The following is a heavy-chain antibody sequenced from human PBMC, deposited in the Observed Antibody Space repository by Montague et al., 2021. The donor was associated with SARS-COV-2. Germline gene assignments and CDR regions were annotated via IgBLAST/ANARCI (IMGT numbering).Heavy chain of an antibody. J-gene: IGHJ4*02. V-gene: IGHV4-34*09. CDR1: GASFSNYY. Sequence: TLSLTCTVSGASFSNYYWSWIRQPPGKGLEWIGEVSHPGSAKYNPSLKSRLSISADTSKNQFSLKLSSVTAADTAVYYCARVITGTNYDFDYWGQGTLVPVSS. D-gene: IGHD1-7*01. CDR2: VSHPGSA. CDR3: ARVITGTNYDFDY.